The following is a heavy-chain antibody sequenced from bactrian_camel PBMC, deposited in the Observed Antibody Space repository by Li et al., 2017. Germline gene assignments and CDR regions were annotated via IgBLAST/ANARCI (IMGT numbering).Heavy chain of an antibody. CDR1: GFRFSSHG. D-gene: IGHD4*01. J-gene: IGHJ4*01. CDR2: VNGGGGDQ. CDR3: ANSRERYSDYVHVY. V-gene: IGHV3S40*01. Sequence: DVQLVESGGGSVQAGGSLRLSCAASGFRFSSHGMTWVRQAPGKGLEWVSAVNGGGGDQYYADSVKGRFTISRDNAKNTLYLHLNSLKTEDTAMYYCANSRERYSDYVHVYWGQGTQVTVS.